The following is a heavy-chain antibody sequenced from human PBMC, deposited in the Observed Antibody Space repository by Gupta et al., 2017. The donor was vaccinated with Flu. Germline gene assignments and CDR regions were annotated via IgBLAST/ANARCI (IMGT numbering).Heavy chain of an antibody. Sequence: SSVYSGGWIRQSPGRGLEWIGEINHSGITTYNPSLKRRVTISVDAPKNQFSLRLTSVTAADTAGFFCARRPLRHLDWRKYYVDAGRQGTLVTVSS. CDR2: INHSGIT. CDR1: SSVYS. D-gene: IGHD3-9*01. V-gene: IGHV4-34*01. CDR3: ARRPLRHLDWRKYYVDA. J-gene: IGHJ4*02.